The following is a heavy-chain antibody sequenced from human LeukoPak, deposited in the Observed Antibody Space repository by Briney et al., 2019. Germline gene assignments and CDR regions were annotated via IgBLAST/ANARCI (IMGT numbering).Heavy chain of an antibody. CDR3: ARQGFWSGYYFDY. J-gene: IGHJ4*02. Sequence: GGSLRLSCAASGFTFSSYSMNWVRQAPGKGLEWVSSISSSSSYIYYADLLKGRFTISRDNAKNSLYLQMSSLRAEDTAVYYCARQGFWSGYYFDYWGQGTLVTVSS. CDR1: GFTFSSYS. V-gene: IGHV3-21*01. D-gene: IGHD3-3*01. CDR2: ISSSSSYI.